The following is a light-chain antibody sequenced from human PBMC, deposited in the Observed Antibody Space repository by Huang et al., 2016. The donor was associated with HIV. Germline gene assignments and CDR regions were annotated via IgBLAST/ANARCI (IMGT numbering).Light chain of an antibody. V-gene: IGKV1-39*01. CDR2: AAS. CDR1: QIISNY. CDR3: LQSYSVPLT. Sequence: EIQMTQSPSSLSASVGDRVTITCRASQIISNYLSWYQYRPGGAPKLLVYAASTLQRGVPSRFSGSTVGADFTLTISNLQPEDSATYYCLQSYSVPLTFGGGTQVEIK. J-gene: IGKJ4*01.